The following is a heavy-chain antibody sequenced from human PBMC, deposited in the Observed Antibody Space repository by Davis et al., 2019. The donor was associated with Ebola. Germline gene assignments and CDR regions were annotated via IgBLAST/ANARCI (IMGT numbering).Heavy chain of an antibody. CDR2: IIPIFGTA. CDR3: AGDSSSYYYYYGMDV. V-gene: IGHV1-69*06. Sequence: SVKVSCKASEGTFSSYAISWVRQAPGQGLEWMGGIIPIFGTANYAQKFQGRVTITADKSTSTAYMELSSLRSEDTAVYYCAGDSSSYYYYYGMDVWGQGTTVTVSS. CDR1: EGTFSSYA. D-gene: IGHD6-13*01. J-gene: IGHJ6*02.